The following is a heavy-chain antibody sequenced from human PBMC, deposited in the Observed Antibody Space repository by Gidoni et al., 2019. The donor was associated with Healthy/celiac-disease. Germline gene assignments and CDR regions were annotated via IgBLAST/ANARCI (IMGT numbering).Heavy chain of an antibody. V-gene: IGHV3-9*01. Sequence: EVQLVESGGGLVQPGRSLRLSCAASGFTFDAYAMHWVRQAPGKGLEWVSGISWNSGSIGYADSVKGRFTISRDNAKNSLYLQMNSLRAEDTALYYCAKAPYSSGWYPDFDYWGQGTLVTVSS. CDR1: GFTFDAYA. CDR3: AKAPYSSGWYPDFDY. J-gene: IGHJ4*02. D-gene: IGHD6-19*01. CDR2: ISWNSGSI.